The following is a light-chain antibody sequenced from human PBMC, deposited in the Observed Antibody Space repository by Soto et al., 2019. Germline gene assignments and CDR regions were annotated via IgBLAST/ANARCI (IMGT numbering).Light chain of an antibody. CDR1: QGVSIY. Sequence: IRLTQSPSSLSASVGDRVTITCRASQGVSIYLAWYQQKLGKAPKVLIYGASTLQAGVPSRFSGSGSGPDFTLSISSLQPEDFETYYCQHLYSDPRTWTFGQGTKVEMK. J-gene: IGKJ1*01. CDR2: GAS. V-gene: IGKV1-9*01. CDR3: QHLYSDPRTWT.